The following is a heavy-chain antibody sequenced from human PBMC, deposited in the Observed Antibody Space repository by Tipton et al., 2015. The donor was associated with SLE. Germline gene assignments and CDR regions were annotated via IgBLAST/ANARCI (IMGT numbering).Heavy chain of an antibody. CDR3: AREGIAAAGYYFDY. D-gene: IGHD6-13*01. CDR2: IYYSGST. CDR1: GFSISSHS. J-gene: IGHJ4*02. Sequence: LRLSCTVSGFSISSHSLSWIRQPPGKGLEWIGYIYYSGSTYYNPSLKSRVTISVDTSKNQFSLKLSSVTAADTAVYYCAREGIAAAGYYFDYWGQGTMVTVSS. V-gene: IGHV4-59*11.